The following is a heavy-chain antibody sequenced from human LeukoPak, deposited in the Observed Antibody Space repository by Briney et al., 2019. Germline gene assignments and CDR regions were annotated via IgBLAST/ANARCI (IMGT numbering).Heavy chain of an antibody. CDR3: VRGIAGAGFAEYFQH. D-gene: IGHD6-13*01. V-gene: IGHV3-9*01. CDR1: GFTFDDFA. Sequence: GGSLRLSCAASGFTFDDFAMHWVRQVPGKGLEWVSGISWNSGTIGYGDSVKGRFTISRDNAKNSLYLQINSLRADDTALYYCVRGIAGAGFAEYFQHWGQGTLVTVSS. CDR2: ISWNSGTI. J-gene: IGHJ1*01.